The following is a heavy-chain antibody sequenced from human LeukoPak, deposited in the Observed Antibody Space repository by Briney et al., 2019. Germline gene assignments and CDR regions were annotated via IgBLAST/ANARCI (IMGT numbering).Heavy chain of an antibody. CDR3: ARDSSPWYYYDRSGSNGFDP. V-gene: IGHV3-30*03. J-gene: IGHJ5*02. CDR2: ISYDGSKE. CDR1: GFPFSIYG. Sequence: PGGSLRLSCAASGFPFSIYGMHWVRQAPGKGLEWVAAISYDGSKEYSADSVKGRFTISRDNSKNTLFLQMNSLRAEDTAVYYCARDSSPWYYYDRSGSNGFDPWGQGTLVTVSS. D-gene: IGHD3-22*01.